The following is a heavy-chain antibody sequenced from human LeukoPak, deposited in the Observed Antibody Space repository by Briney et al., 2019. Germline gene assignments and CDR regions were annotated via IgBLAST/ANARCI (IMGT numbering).Heavy chain of an antibody. V-gene: IGHV3-23*01. CDR2: ISGSGDST. CDR1: GLTFSSYA. J-gene: IGHJ4*02. CDR3: AKDTLGATGDY. Sequence: PGGSLRLSCAASGLTFSSYAMSWVRQAPGKGLEWVSGISGSGDSTNYADSVKGRFTISRDNSKHTLHLQMNSLRAEDTAVYYCAKDTLGATGDYWGQGTLVTVSS. D-gene: IGHD1-26*01.